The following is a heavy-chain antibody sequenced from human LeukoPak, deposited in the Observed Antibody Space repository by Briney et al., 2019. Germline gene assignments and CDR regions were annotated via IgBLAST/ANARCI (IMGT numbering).Heavy chain of an antibody. V-gene: IGHV1-46*01. J-gene: IGHJ4*02. D-gene: IGHD4-17*01. CDR1: GNTFSNHY. Sequence: ASVKVSCKASGNTFSNHYMHWVRQAPGQGLEWMGIINPSGGYTSFAQKFQDRVTMTRDTSTSTVYMQLSSLRSEDTAVYYCARGGDYVGGNFDFWGQGALVTVSS. CDR3: ARGGDYVGGNFDF. CDR2: INPSGGYT.